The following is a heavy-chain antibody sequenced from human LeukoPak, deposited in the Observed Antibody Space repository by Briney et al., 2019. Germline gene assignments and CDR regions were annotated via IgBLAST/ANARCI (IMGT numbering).Heavy chain of an antibody. CDR1: GYTFTSYA. V-gene: IGHV1-18*01. Sequence: GASVKVSCKASGYTFTSYAITWVRQAPGQGLEWMGWIGSYNGNTNYAEKFQDIVTLTTDTSTSTAYMELRSLRSDDTAVYYCARDRNPWYSSGWYFVHTLDIWGLGTMVTVSS. D-gene: IGHD6-19*01. J-gene: IGHJ3*02. CDR3: ARDRNPWYSSGWYFVHTLDI. CDR2: IGSYNGNT.